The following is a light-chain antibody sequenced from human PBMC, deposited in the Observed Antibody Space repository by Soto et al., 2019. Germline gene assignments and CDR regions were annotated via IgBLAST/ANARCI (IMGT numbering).Light chain of an antibody. J-gene: IGLJ1*01. Sequence: QSVLTQPASVSGSPGQSITISCTGTSSDVGGYNYVSWYQQHPGKAPKLMIYEVSNRPSGVSNRFSGSKSGNTASLTTSGLQAEDEADYYCSSYTSSSTLLYVFGTGTKV. CDR3: SSYTSSSTLLYV. CDR1: SSDVGGYNY. V-gene: IGLV2-14*01. CDR2: EVS.